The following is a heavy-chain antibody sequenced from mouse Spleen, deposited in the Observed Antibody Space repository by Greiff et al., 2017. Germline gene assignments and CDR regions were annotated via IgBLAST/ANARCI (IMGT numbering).Heavy chain of an antibody. CDR2: LNSNGGST. D-gene: IGHD2-12*01. Sequence: EVKVVESGGGLVKPGGSLKLSCAASGFTFSSYAMSLFRQTPEKRLEWVAALNSNGGSTYSPDTVKDRFTISRDNAKNTLYLQMSSLRSEDTALYYCLRRGYEMDYWGQGTSVTVSS. CDR1: GFTFSSYA. J-gene: IGHJ4*01. CDR3: LRRGYEMDY. V-gene: IGHV5-6-2*01.